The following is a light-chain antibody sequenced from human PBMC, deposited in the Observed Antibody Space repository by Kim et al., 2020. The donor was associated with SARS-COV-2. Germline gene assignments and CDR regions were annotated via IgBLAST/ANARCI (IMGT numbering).Light chain of an antibody. J-gene: IGKJ3*01. CDR3: QQYYSTPFT. Sequence: APLNCKSSQSVLYTPNDKNFLAWYQQRPGQPPKLLIYWASTRESGVPDRFSGSGSGTDFSLTISSLQAEDVAVYYCQQYYSTPFTFGPGTKVDIK. CDR1: QSVLYTPNDKNF. CDR2: WAS. V-gene: IGKV4-1*01.